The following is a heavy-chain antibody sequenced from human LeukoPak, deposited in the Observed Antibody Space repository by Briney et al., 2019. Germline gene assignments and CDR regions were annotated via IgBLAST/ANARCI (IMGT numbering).Heavy chain of an antibody. CDR2: ISGGGYIT. V-gene: IGHV3-23*01. Sequence: PGGSLRLSCAVSGFNFANHSVSWVRQTPGEWREWVSAISGGGYITYYADTVTGRFTISRDKSKDTLFLQMHSLRPGDTAVYYCVREDTPATANYWGQGTLVTISS. CDR3: VREDTPATANY. CDR1: GFNFANHS. D-gene: IGHD2-21*02. J-gene: IGHJ4*02.